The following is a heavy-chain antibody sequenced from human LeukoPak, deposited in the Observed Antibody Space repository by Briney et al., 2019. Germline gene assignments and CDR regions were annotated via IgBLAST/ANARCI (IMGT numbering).Heavy chain of an antibody. J-gene: IGHJ4*02. CDR3: AKGSGSYRPYYFDY. D-gene: IGHD3-10*01. CDR1: GFTFSGYV. Sequence: PGGSLRLSCAGSGFTFSGYVMSWVCQAPGKGLEWVSAMSGGGDSTYDADSVKGRFTISRDNSKNTLYLQMNSLRAEDTAVYYCAKGSGSYRPYYFDYWGQGTLVIVSS. CDR2: MSGGGDST. V-gene: IGHV3-23*01.